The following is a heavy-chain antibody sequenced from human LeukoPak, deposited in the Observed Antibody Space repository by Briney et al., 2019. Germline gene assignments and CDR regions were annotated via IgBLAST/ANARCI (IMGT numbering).Heavy chain of an antibody. V-gene: IGHV4-39*07. CDR1: GGSISSSSYY. J-gene: IGHJ6*02. D-gene: IGHD6-13*01. CDR2: IYYSGST. CDR3: ARRHSSSSYGMDV. Sequence: SETLSLTCTVSGGSISSSSYYWGWIRQPPGKGLEWIGSIYYSGSTYYNPSLKSRVTISVDKSKNQFSLKLSSVTAADTAVYYCARRHSSSSYGMDVWGQGTTVTVSS.